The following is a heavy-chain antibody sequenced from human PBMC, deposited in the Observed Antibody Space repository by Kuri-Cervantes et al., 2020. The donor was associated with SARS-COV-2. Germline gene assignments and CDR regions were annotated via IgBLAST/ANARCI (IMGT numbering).Heavy chain of an antibody. V-gene: IGHV4-39*01. D-gene: IGHD1-14*01. CDR2: IYYSGST. CDR3: ATQANRDAMAEAFDI. J-gene: IGHJ3*02. Sequence: SETLSLTCTVSGGSISSGDYYWSWIRQPPGKGLEWIGYIYYSGSTYYNPSLKSRVTISVDTSKNQFSLKLSSVTAADTAVYYCATQANRDAMAEAFDIWGQGTMVTVSS. CDR1: GGSISSGDYY.